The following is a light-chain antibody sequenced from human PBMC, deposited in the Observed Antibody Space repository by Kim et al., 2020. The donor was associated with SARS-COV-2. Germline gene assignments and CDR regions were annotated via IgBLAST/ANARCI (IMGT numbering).Light chain of an antibody. CDR3: QHNNNWPRT. CDR1: QSGNTY. V-gene: IGKV3-15*01. CDR2: GAS. Sequence: VSPRERVTLTCRASQSGNTYLAWYQQQPSQPPGLLIYGASSRATGIPARFSGSGSGTEFTLTINGLQSEDFAVYFCQHNNNWPRTFGQGTKVDIK. J-gene: IGKJ1*01.